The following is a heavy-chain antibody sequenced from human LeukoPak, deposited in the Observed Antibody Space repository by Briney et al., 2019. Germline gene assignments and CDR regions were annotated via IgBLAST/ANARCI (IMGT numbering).Heavy chain of an antibody. Sequence: SETLSLTCAVYGGSFSGYYWSWIRQPPGKGLEWIGEINHSGSTNYNPSLKSRVTISVDTSKNQFSLKLSSVTAADTAVYYCARDMYYYGSGSYLTLGVWGKGTTVTVSS. V-gene: IGHV4-34*01. CDR2: INHSGST. J-gene: IGHJ6*04. CDR3: ARDMYYYGSGSYLTLGV. D-gene: IGHD3-10*01. CDR1: GGSFSGYY.